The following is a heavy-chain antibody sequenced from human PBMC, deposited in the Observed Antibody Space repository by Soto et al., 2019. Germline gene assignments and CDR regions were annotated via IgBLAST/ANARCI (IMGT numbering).Heavy chain of an antibody. CDR2: ISAYNGNT. J-gene: IGHJ1*01. CDR3: ARDWSIAXXXXXXX. D-gene: IGHD6-6*01. Sequence: QVQLVQSGAEVKKPGASVKVSCKASGYTFTSYGISWVRQAPGQGLEWMGWISAYNGNTNYAQKXXXXVTMTTDTSXSTXXMELRSLXXXXXXXXXXARDWSIAXXXXXXXWG. V-gene: IGHV1-18*01. CDR1: GYTFTSYG.